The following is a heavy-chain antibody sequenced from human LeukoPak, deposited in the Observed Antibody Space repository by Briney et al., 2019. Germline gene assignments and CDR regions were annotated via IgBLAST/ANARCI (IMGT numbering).Heavy chain of an antibody. CDR2: ISYDGSDE. D-gene: IGHD5-24*01. CDR3: AKEREMATRYYFDY. V-gene: IGHV3-30*18. CDR1: GFTLGSYG. Sequence: QPGGSLRLSCAASGFTLGSYGMHWVRQAPGKGLEWVASISYDGSDEYYGDSVKGRFSVSRDNSKNTLYLHMNSLRAEDTAVYYCAKEREMATRYYFDYWGQGILVTVSS. J-gene: IGHJ4*02.